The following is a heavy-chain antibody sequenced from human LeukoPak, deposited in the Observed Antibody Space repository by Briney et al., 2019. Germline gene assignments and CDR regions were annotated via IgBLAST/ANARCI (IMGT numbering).Heavy chain of an antibody. V-gene: IGHV1-2*02. Sequence: SVKVSCKASGYTFTGYYMHWVRQAPAKGLEWMGWINPNSGGTNYAQKFQGRVTMTRGPSISPAYMEVRRLRSDDPAGYYCARDAFAALRSRFDQTDYWGQGTLVTVSS. CDR1: GYTFTGYY. J-gene: IGHJ4*02. CDR3: ARDAFAALRSRFDQTDY. D-gene: IGHD3-16*01. CDR2: INPNSGGT.